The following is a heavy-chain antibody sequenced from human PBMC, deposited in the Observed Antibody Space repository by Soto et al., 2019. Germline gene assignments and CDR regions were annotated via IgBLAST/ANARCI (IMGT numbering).Heavy chain of an antibody. CDR3: AKARGEGYNYHMDA. CDR2: VTGSGSST. CDR1: GFSFSSYA. J-gene: IGHJ6*03. V-gene: IGHV3-23*01. Sequence: PGGSLRLSCAASGFSFSSYAISWVRQAPGKGLEWVSTVTGSGSSTYYADSVKGRFTISRDNSKNTLFLQMNSLRAEDTALYYCAKARGEGYNYHMDAWGKGTTVTVSS.